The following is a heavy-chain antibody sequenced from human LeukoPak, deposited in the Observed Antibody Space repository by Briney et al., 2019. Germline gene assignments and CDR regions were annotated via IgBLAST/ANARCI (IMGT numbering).Heavy chain of an antibody. CDR3: ARDPGLYDFWSGYLDY. D-gene: IGHD3-3*01. V-gene: IGHV3-21*01. J-gene: IGHJ4*02. CDR2: ISGSSSYI. CDR1: GFTFSSYS. Sequence: GGSLRLSCAASGFTFSSYSMNWVRQAPGKGLEWVSSISGSSSYINYADSVKGRFTISRDNAKNSLYLQMNSLRAEDTAVYYCARDPGLYDFWSGYLDYWGQGTLVTVSS.